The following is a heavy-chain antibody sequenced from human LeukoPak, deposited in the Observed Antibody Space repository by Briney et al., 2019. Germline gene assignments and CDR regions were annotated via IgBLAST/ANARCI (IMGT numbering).Heavy chain of an antibody. D-gene: IGHD5-24*01. CDR1: GFTFSSYS. J-gene: IGHJ2*01. V-gene: IGHV3-23*01. CDR2: LTYTGGTT. Sequence: GGSLRLSCAASGFTFSSYSMNWVRQAPGKGLEWVSSLTYTGGTTYYADSVKGRFTISRDNSKNTLYLQMNSLRAEDTAVYYCAKSNSATIDGWYFDLWGRGTLVTVSS. CDR3: AKSNSATIDGWYFDL.